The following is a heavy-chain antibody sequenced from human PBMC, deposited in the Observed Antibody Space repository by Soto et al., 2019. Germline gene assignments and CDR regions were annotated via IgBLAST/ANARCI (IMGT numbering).Heavy chain of an antibody. CDR1: GFTFSSYS. CDR2: ISSSSSTI. J-gene: IGHJ6*03. CDR3: ARDPPYCSGGSCYPAGYMDV. V-gene: IGHV3-48*01. Sequence: TGGSLRLSCAASGFTFSSYSMNWVRQAPGKGLEWVSYISSSSSTIYYADSVKGRFTISRDNAKNSLYLQMNSLRAEDTAVYYCARDPPYCSGGSCYPAGYMDVWGKGTTVTVSS. D-gene: IGHD2-15*01.